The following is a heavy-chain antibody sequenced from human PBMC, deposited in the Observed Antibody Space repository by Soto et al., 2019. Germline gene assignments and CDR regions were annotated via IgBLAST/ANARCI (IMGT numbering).Heavy chain of an antibody. V-gene: IGHV4-34*01. CDR2: INHSGST. D-gene: IGHD6-13*01. CDR3: ARGRSSSWYRGYYYMDV. Sequence: PSETLSLTCAVYGGSFSGYYWSWIRQPPGKGLEWIGEINHSGSTNYNPSLKSRVTISVGTSKNQFSLKLSSVTAADTAVYYCARGRSSSWYRGYYYMDVWGKGTTVTVSS. CDR1: GGSFSGYY. J-gene: IGHJ6*03.